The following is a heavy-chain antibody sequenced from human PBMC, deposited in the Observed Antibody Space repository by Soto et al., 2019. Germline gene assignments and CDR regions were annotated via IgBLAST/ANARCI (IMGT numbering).Heavy chain of an antibody. CDR3: AKGDNLGPKTGYAFDP. D-gene: IGHD5-12*01. CDR1: GDSVSSNTAS. CDR2: TYFRSKWYN. V-gene: IGHV6-1*01. Sequence: PSQTLSLTCAISGDSVSSNTASWNWIRQSPSRGPGWLGRTYFRSKWYNDYAVSVKSRIIINPDTSNNQFSLQLNSVTPEDTAVYFCAKGDNLGPKTGYAFDPWGQGIMVTVSS. J-gene: IGHJ5*02.